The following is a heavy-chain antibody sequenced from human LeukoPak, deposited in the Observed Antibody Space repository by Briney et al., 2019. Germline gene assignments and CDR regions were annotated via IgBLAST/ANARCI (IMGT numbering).Heavy chain of an antibody. J-gene: IGHJ3*02. CDR2: ISSSGSAL. CDR3: ARDSLYYYDSSGYRLGAFDI. D-gene: IGHD3-22*01. V-gene: IGHV3-48*01. CDR1: GFTFSNYD. Sequence: PGGTLRLSCVASGFTFSNYDMNWVRQAPGKGLEWVSYISSSGSALYYADSVKGRFTISRDNARNTLYLQMNSLRAEDTAVYYCARDSLYYYDSSGYRLGAFDIWGQGTMVTVSS.